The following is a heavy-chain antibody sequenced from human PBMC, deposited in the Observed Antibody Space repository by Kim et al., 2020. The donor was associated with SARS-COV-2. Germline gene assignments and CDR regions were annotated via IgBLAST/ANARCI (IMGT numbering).Heavy chain of an antibody. Sequence: GGSLRLSCAASGFTFSSYGMHWVRQAPGKGLEWVAVIWYDGSNKYYADSVKGRFTISRDNSKNTLYLQMNSLRAEDTAVYYCARGGVPYYDILTGYYPLYFDYWGQGTLVTVSS. CDR2: IWYDGSNK. CDR1: GFTFSSYG. V-gene: IGHV3-33*08. D-gene: IGHD3-9*01. J-gene: IGHJ4*02. CDR3: ARGGVPYYDILTGYYPLYFDY.